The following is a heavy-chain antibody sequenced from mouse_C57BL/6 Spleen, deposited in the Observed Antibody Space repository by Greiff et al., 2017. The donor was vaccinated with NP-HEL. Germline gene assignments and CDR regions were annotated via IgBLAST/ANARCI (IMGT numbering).Heavy chain of an antibody. V-gene: IGHV1-82*01. D-gene: IGHD2-4*01. J-gene: IGHJ1*03. CDR1: GYAFSSSW. Sequence: VQLKESGPELVKPGASVKISCKASGYAFSSSWMNWVKQRPGKGLEWIGRIYPGDGDTNYNGKFKGKATLTADKSSSTAYMQLSSLTSEDSAVYFCAKDYDWDFDVWGTGTTVTVSS. CDR2: IYPGDGDT. CDR3: AKDYDWDFDV.